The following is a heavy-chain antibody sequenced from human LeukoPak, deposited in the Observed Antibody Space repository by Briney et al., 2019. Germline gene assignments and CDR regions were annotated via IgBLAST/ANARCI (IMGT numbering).Heavy chain of an antibody. CDR3: ASRKYYDSSGRPLDY. Sequence: ASVKLSCKASGYTFTGYYMHWVRQAPGKGLEWIGRINPNSSGTNYAQKFQGRVSMTRDTSISTAYMELSRLRSDDTAVYYCASRKYYDSSGRPLDYWGQGTLVTVSS. CDR2: INPNSSGT. J-gene: IGHJ4*02. CDR1: GYTFTGYY. D-gene: IGHD3-22*01. V-gene: IGHV1-2*06.